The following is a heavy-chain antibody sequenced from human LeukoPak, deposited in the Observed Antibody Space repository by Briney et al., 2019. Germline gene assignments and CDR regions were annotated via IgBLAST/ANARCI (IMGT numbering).Heavy chain of an antibody. CDR1: GFTVSSNY. J-gene: IGHJ1*01. CDR3: ARDSGSSSPYFQH. D-gene: IGHD6-6*01. Sequence: GGSLRLSCAASGFTVSSNYMSWVRQAPGKGLEWVSVIYSGGSTYYADSVKGRFTISRDNSKNTLYLQMNSLRAEDTAVYYCARDSGSSSPYFQHWGQGTLVTVS. V-gene: IGHV3-53*01. CDR2: IYSGGST.